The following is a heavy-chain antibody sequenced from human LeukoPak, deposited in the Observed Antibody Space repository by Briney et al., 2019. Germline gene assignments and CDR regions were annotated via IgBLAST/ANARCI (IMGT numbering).Heavy chain of an antibody. Sequence: SETLSLTCTVSGGSVSSGSYYWSWIRQPPGKGLEWIGYIYYSGSTNYNPSLKSRVTISVDTSKNQFSLKLSSVTAADTAVYYCARGPSIAARPVDYWGQGTLATVSS. CDR2: IYYSGST. V-gene: IGHV4-61*01. CDR1: GGSVSSGSYY. CDR3: ARGPSIAARPVDY. J-gene: IGHJ4*02. D-gene: IGHD6-6*01.